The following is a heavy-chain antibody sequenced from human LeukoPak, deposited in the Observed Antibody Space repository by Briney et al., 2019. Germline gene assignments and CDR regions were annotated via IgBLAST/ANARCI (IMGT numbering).Heavy chain of an antibody. J-gene: IGHJ5*02. D-gene: IGHD3-22*01. V-gene: IGHV4-61*01. CDR2: IYYSGSA. CDR3: ARDPSGSNWFDP. Sequence: SETLSLTCTVSGGSVSSSNYYWSWIRQPPGKGLEWIGYIYYSGSANYNPSLKSRVIISVDTSRNQFSLKLSSVTAADTAVYYCARDPSGSNWFDPWGQGTLVTVSS. CDR1: GGSVSSSNYY.